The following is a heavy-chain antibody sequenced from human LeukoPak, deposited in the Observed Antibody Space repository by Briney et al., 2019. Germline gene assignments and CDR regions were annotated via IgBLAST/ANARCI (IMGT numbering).Heavy chain of an antibody. J-gene: IGHJ3*02. D-gene: IGHD5-18*01. CDR2: ISYDGSNK. CDR1: GFTFSSHA. CDR3: ARGIFRGYSYGYEGAFDI. Sequence: GGSLRLSCAASGFTFSSHAMHWVRQAPGKGLEWVAVISYDGSNKYYADSVKGRFTISRDNSKNTLYLQMNSLRAEDTAVYYCARGIFRGYSYGYEGAFDIWGQGTMVTVSS. V-gene: IGHV3-30*04.